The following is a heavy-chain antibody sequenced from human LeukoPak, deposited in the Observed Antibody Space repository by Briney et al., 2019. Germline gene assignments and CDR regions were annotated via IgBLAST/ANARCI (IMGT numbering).Heavy chain of an antibody. CDR3: ARYDVWGSYRAFDY. Sequence: SETLSLTCTVSGYSISSGYYWGWIRQPPEKGLEWIGSIYHSGSTYYNPSLKSRVTISVDTAKNQFSLKLSSVTAADTAVYYCARYDVWGSYRAFDYWGQGTLVTVSS. CDR1: GYSISSGYY. J-gene: IGHJ4*02. V-gene: IGHV4-38-2*02. D-gene: IGHD3-16*02. CDR2: IYHSGST.